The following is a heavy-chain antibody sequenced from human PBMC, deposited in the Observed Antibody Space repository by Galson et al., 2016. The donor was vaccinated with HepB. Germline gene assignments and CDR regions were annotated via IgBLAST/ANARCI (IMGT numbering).Heavy chain of an antibody. CDR3: ARDWGSYLDY. V-gene: IGHV3-74*01. CDR1: GFTFSSFW. Sequence: SLRLSCAASGFTFSSFWMHWVRQAPGKGLVWVSSINLDGSSTSYADSVKGRFTISRDNSKNTLFLQMNSLRADDTAVYYCARDWGSYLDYWGQGTLVTVSS. J-gene: IGHJ4*02. D-gene: IGHD3-16*01. CDR2: INLDGSST.